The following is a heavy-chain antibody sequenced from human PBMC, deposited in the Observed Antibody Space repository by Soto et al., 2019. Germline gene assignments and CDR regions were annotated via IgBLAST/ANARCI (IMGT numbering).Heavy chain of an antibody. CDR1: SGSISSSNW. J-gene: IGHJ5*02. V-gene: IGHV4-4*02. CDR3: XXXLRRSSFDP. Sequence: QVQLQESGPGLVKPSGTLSLTCAVSSGSISSSNWWSWVRQPPGKGLEWIGEIYHSGSTNYNPSLKSRVTISVDKSXXXXXXXXXXXXXXXXXXXXXXXXLRRSSFDPWGQGTLVTVSS. CDR2: IYHSGST. D-gene: IGHD3-10*01.